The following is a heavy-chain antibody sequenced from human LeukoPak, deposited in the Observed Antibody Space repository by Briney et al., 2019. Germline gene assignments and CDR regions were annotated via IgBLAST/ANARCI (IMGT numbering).Heavy chain of an antibody. CDR2: IYYSGST. V-gene: IGHV4-59*08. CDR3: ARHGPLYEYFYYNMDV. Sequence: ETLSLTCTVSGDSISSYYWSWIRQPPGKGLEWIGYIYYSGSTDYNPSLKSRVTISVDTSKNQFSLKLSSVTAADTAVYYCARHGPLYEYFYYNMDVWGQGTTVTVSS. CDR1: GDSISSYY. J-gene: IGHJ6*02. D-gene: IGHD5/OR15-5a*01.